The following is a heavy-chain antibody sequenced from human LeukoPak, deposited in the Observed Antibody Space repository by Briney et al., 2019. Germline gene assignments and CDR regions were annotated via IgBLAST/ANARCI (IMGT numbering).Heavy chain of an antibody. V-gene: IGHV4-34*01. CDR1: GGSFSGYY. J-gene: IGHJ6*03. D-gene: IGHD6-13*01. Sequence: SETLSLTCAVYGGSFSGYYWSWIRQPPGKWLEWIGEINHSGSTNYNPSLKSRVTISVDTSKNQFSLKLSSVTAADTAVYYCARGVPAAGRYLVYYYYYMDVWGKGTTVTVSS. CDR2: INHSGST. CDR3: ARGVPAAGRYLVYYYYYMDV.